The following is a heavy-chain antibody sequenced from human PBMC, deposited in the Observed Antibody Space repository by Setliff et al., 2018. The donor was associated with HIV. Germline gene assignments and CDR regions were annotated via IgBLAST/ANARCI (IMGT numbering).Heavy chain of an antibody. V-gene: IGHV4-39*07. CDR2: IYHSGRT. Sequence: PSETLSLTCTVSGGSTSSNSYYWGWIRQPPGKGLEWIGSIYHSGRTYYNPSLKSRVTISVDTSKNQFSLRLTSLTAADTAIYYCARSTVGAGASFPWGRGILVTVSS. D-gene: IGHD1-26*01. CDR1: GGSTSSNSYY. CDR3: ARSTVGAGASFP. J-gene: IGHJ5*02.